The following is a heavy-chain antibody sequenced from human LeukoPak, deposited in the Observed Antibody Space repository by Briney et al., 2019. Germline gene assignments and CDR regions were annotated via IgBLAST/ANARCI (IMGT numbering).Heavy chain of an antibody. CDR3: AKVSASTPYYFEN. CDR2: ISASCGTT. V-gene: IGHV3-23*01. CDR1: GFTFNSYA. D-gene: IGHD4-23*01. J-gene: IGHJ4*02. Sequence: GGTLRLSCAASGFTFNSYAMRWVRQAPGKGLEWVSAISASCGTTYYADSVKGRFTISRDNSKSTVYLQMNSLSTEDTAVYYCAKVSASTPYYFENWGQGTLVTVSS.